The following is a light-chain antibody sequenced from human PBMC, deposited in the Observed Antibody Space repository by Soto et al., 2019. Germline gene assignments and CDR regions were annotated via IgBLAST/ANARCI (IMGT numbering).Light chain of an antibody. J-gene: IGKJ2*03. V-gene: IGKV3-20*01. CDR3: QHYGSSPHS. Sequence: EIVLTQSPGTLSLSPGERATLSSRASQYISSSFLAWYQHKPGQAPRVLIFGASSRATGIADRFSGSGSGTECTLTISRLEPEDFAVYYCQHYGSSPHSFGQGTKLEIK. CDR1: QYISSSF. CDR2: GAS.